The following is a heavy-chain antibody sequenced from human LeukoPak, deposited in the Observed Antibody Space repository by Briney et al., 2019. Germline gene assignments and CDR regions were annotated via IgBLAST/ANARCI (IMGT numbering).Heavy chain of an antibody. J-gene: IGHJ3*02. Sequence: SETLSLTCAVYGGSFSGYYWSWIRQPPGKGLEWIGEINHSGSTNYNPSLKSRVTISVDTSKNQFSLKPSSVTAADTAVYYCARGLRRYYYDSSGTGALDIWGQGTMVTVSS. V-gene: IGHV4-34*01. CDR1: GGSFSGYY. CDR3: ARGLRRYYYDSSGTGALDI. CDR2: INHSGST. D-gene: IGHD3-22*01.